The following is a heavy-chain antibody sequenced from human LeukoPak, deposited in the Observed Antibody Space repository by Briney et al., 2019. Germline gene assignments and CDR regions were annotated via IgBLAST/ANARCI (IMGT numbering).Heavy chain of an antibody. J-gene: IGHJ6*03. CDR2: INAGNGNT. CDR1: GYTFTSYA. D-gene: IGHD3-22*01. CDR3: ARDGHLHDSSGYYPLGYMDV. V-gene: IGHV1-3*01. Sequence: ASVKVSCKASGYTFTSYAMHWVRQAPGQRLEWMGWINAGNGNTKYSQKFQGSVTMTRDTSISTAYMELSRLRSDDTAVYYCARDGHLHDSSGYYPLGYMDVWGKGTTVTVSS.